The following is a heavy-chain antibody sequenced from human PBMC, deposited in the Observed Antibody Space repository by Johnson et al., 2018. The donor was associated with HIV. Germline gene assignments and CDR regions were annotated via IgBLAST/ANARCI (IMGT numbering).Heavy chain of an antibody. J-gene: IGHJ3*02. Sequence: VQLVESGGGLVQPGGSLRLSCAASGFTFSSYWMSWVRQAPGKGLEWVANINQDGSEKYYVDSVKGRFTVSRDNSKNTLYLQMNSLRAEDTAMYYCAKSPAKDHGGNSGAFAIWGQGTMVTVSS. D-gene: IGHD4-23*01. V-gene: IGHV3-7*02. CDR2: INQDGSEK. CDR3: AKSPAKDHGGNSGAFAI. CDR1: GFTFSSYW.